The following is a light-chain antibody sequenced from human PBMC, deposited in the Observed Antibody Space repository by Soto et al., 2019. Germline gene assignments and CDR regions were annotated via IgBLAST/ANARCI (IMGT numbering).Light chain of an antibody. J-gene: IGLJ3*02. CDR3: CSLTNGATWV. CDR2: EAS. V-gene: IGLV2-23*01. CDR1: NSDVGSHNF. Sequence: QSALTQPASVSGSPGQSITISCTGTNSDVGSHNFVSWYQQYPVKAPKLLIYEASKRPSGLSNRFSGSKSGNTASLTISGLQAEDEADYYCCSLTNGATWVFGGGTQLTVL.